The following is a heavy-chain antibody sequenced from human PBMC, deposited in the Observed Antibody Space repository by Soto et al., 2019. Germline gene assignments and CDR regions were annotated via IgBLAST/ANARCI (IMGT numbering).Heavy chain of an antibody. D-gene: IGHD3-10*01. CDR3: AVGRYYYGSGSYPSKFDY. J-gene: IGHJ4*02. Sequence: SETLSLTCTVSGGSISSSSYYWGWIRQPPGKGLEWIGSIYYSGSTYYNPSLKSRVTISVDTSKNQFSLKLSSVTAADTAVYYCAVGRYYYGSGSYPSKFDYWGRGTLVTVSS. V-gene: IGHV4-39*01. CDR1: GGSISSSSYY. CDR2: IYYSGST.